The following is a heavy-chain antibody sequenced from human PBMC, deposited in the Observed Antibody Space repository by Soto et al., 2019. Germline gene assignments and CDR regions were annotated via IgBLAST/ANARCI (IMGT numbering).Heavy chain of an antibody. D-gene: IGHD3-3*01. V-gene: IGHV3-9*01. CDR3: AKGRYDFWSPYYFDS. Sequence: EVQLVESGGRLVQPGRSLRLSCVGTGLNFDDFAMHWVRQAPGKGLEWVSGITWNSRVLAYADSVKGRFTISRDNARNALYLQMDSLRDEDTALYYCAKGRYDFWSPYYFDSWGQGTLVTVSS. CDR1: GLNFDDFA. CDR2: ITWNSRVL. J-gene: IGHJ4*02.